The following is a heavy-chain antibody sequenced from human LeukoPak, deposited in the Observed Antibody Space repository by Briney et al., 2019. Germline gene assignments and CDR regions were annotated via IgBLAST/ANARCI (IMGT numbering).Heavy chain of an antibody. CDR3: ARGRGVNS. CDR2: IKQDGSEK. CDR1: GFTFSSFW. V-gene: IGHV3-7*04. J-gene: IGHJ4*02. Sequence: SGGSLRVSCAASGFTFSSFWMSWVRQAPGKGPEWVANIKQDGSEKYYVDSVKGRFTISRDNAKNSLYLQMNSLRVEDTAVYYCARGRGVNSWGQGTLVTVSS. D-gene: IGHD6-25*01.